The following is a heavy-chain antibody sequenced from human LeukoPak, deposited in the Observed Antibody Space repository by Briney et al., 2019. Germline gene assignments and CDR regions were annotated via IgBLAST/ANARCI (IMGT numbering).Heavy chain of an antibody. J-gene: IGHJ5*02. D-gene: IGHD2-15*01. CDR3: ARVGGCSGGSCYPHWFDP. CDR1: GGSINSYY. CDR2: IYYSGST. V-gene: IGHV4-59*01. Sequence: SETLSLTRTVSGGSINSYYWSWIRQPPGKGLEWIGYIYYSGSTNYNPSLKSRVTISVDTSKNQFSLKLSSVTAADTAVYYCARVGGCSGGSCYPHWFDPWGQGTLVTVSS.